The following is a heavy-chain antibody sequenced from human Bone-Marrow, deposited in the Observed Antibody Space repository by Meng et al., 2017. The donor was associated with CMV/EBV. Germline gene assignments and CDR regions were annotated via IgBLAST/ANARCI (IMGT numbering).Heavy chain of an antibody. Sequence: SCAASGFIFSHFWMSWVRQAPGKGLEWVANIKQDGSERNYADSVRGRFTISRGNAENSVYLQMNTLRAEDTAIYYCGREGYPFTAGEFWGQGTLVTVSS. V-gene: IGHV3-7*03. CDR3: GREGYPFTAGEF. D-gene: IGHD3-16*01. J-gene: IGHJ4*02. CDR1: GFIFSHFW. CDR2: IKQDGSER.